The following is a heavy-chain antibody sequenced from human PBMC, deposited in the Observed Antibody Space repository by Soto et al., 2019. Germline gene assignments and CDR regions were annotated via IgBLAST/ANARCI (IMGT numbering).Heavy chain of an antibody. Sequence: QVQLVESGGGVVQPGRSLRLSCAASGFTFSSYGMHWVRQAPGKGLEWVAVIWYDGSNKYYADSVKGRFTISRDNSKNTLYLQMNSLRAEDTAVYYCARDPPPTGIRLGELSFVGYFDYWGQGTLVTVSS. V-gene: IGHV3-33*01. D-gene: IGHD3-16*02. CDR2: IWYDGSNK. CDR1: GFTFSSYG. CDR3: ARDPPPTGIRLGELSFVGYFDY. J-gene: IGHJ4*02.